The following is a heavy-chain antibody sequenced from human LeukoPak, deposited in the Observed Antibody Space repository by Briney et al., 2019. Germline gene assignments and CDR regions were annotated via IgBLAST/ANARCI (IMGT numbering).Heavy chain of an antibody. D-gene: IGHD2-2*01. CDR3: ARALRYCSSTSCYEGDY. J-gene: IGHJ4*02. CDR2: MNPNSGNT. V-gene: IGHV1-8*03. Sequence: ASVKVSCKASGYTFTSYDINWVRQATGQGLEWMGWMNPNSGNTGYAQKFQGRVTITRNTSISTAYMELSSLRSEDTAVYYCARALRYCSSTSCYEGDYWGQGTLVTVSS. CDR1: GYTFTSYD.